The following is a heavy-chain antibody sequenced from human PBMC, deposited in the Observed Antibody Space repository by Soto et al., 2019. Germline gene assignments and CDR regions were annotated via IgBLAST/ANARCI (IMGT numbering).Heavy chain of an antibody. CDR3: ATDTLYSGYVSFDY. J-gene: IGHJ4*02. D-gene: IGHD5-12*01. CDR1: GGSFSGYY. CDR2: INHSGST. V-gene: IGHV4-34*01. Sequence: SETLSLTCAVYGGSFSGYYWSWIRQPPGKGLEWIGEINHSGSTNYNPSLKSRVTISVDTSKNQFSLQLSSVTAADTAVYYCATDTLYSGYVSFDYWGQGTLVTVSS.